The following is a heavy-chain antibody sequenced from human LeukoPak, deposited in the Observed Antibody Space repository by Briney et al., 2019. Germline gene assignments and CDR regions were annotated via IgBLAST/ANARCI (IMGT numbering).Heavy chain of an antibody. CDR1: GIIFRSYA. Sequence: GVSLRLSCAASGIIFRSYAMSWVRQARGKGLEWVSAINGDGSSTYYADSVKGRFTISRDNSNNTLFLQMNSLRVEDTAVYYCAKWGAQSGSYRVVDSWGRGTLVTVSS. D-gene: IGHD3-10*01. CDR2: INGDGSST. CDR3: AKWGAQSGSYRVVDS. V-gene: IGHV3-23*01. J-gene: IGHJ4*02.